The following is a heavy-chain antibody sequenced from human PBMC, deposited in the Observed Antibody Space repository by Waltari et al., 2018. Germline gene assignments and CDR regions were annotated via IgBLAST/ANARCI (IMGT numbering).Heavy chain of an antibody. CDR3: ARHGDYGDY. CDR1: GFTFSTYS. V-gene: IGHV3-48*04. D-gene: IGHD4-17*01. J-gene: IGHJ4*02. CDR2: ISSGGTTV. Sequence: EVQLVESGGGLVQPGASLRLSCAPSGFTFSTYSMNWVRQAPGKGLEWVSYISSGGTTVYDADSVKGRFTISRDNARNSLYLQMNSLRVEDTAVYYCARHGDYGDYWGQGTLVTVSS.